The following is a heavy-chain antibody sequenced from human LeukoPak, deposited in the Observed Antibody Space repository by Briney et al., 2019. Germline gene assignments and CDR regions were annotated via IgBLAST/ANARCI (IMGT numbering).Heavy chain of an antibody. V-gene: IGHV3-30*04. D-gene: IGHD5-24*01. CDR1: GFTFSSYV. CDR2: ISYDGSNK. J-gene: IGHJ4*02. CDR3: ARDTLPGVEMATIIGY. Sequence: SGGSLRLSCAASGFTFSSYVMHWVRQAPGKGLEWVAVISYDGSNKYYADSVKGRFTISRDNSKNTLYLQMNSLRAEDTAVYYCARDTLPGVEMATIIGYWGQGTLVTVSS.